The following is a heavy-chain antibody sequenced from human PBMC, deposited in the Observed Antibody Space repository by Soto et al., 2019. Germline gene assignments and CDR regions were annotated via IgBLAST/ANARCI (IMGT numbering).Heavy chain of an antibody. CDR1: EFTFAKHW. J-gene: IGHJ4*02. V-gene: IGHV3-74*01. CDR3: ATAEVDY. Sequence: LRLSCGVSEFTFAKHWLHWFRQAPLNVMEWVSLINSDGSTTDYADAVKGRFTVSRDNAKNTLYLQMNSMRAEDTAVYYCATAEVDYWGPGTLVTVSS. CDR2: INSDGSTT.